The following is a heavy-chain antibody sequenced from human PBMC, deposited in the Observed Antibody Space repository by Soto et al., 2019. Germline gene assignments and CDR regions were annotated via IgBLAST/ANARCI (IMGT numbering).Heavy chain of an antibody. Sequence: GASVKVSCKASGHSITSHYMHWVRQAPGQGLEWMGTIDPTGGRTNYAQKFQGRVTMTTDTSTSTAYMELRSLRSDDTAVYYCARDGDYGEHAGGFDPWGQGTLVTVSS. CDR2: IDPTGGRT. J-gene: IGHJ5*02. CDR1: GHSITSHY. CDR3: ARDGDYGEHAGGFDP. D-gene: IGHD4-17*01. V-gene: IGHV1-46*01.